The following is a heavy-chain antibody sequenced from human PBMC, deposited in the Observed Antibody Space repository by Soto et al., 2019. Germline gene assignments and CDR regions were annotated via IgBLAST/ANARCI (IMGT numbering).Heavy chain of an antibody. CDR1: GGTFSSYA. Sequence: QVQLVQSGAEVKKPGSSVKVSCKASGGTFSSYAISWVRQAPGQGVGWMGGIIPIFGTANYAQKFQGRVTITADESPSTADMELSSLRSEDTAVYYCASNVGSYGDYYFDYWGQGTLVTVSS. CDR2: IIPIFGTA. CDR3: ASNVGSYGDYYFDY. D-gene: IGHD5-18*01. J-gene: IGHJ4*02. V-gene: IGHV1-69*01.